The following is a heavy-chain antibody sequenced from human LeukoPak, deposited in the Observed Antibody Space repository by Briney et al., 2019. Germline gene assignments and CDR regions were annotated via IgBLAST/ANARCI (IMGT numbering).Heavy chain of an antibody. CDR1: GYTFSSYA. Sequence: ASVKVSCKASGYTFSSYAISWVRQAPGQGLEWMGGIIPIFGTANYAQKFQGRVTITADESTSTAYMELSSLRSEDTAVYYCARDFTVGATPDYWGQGTLVTVSS. D-gene: IGHD1-26*01. J-gene: IGHJ4*02. CDR3: ARDFTVGATPDY. CDR2: IIPIFGTA. V-gene: IGHV1-69*13.